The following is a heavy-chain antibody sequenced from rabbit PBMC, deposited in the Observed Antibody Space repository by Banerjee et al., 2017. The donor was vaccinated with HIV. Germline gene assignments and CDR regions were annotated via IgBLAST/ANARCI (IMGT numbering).Heavy chain of an antibody. CDR2: IYAGSSGST. D-gene: IGHD8-1*01. V-gene: IGHV1S45*01. CDR1: GFSFSSNYW. CDR3: ARDLGGSSDW. J-gene: IGHJ4*01. Sequence: QEQLVESGGGLVQPEGSLTLTCTASGFSFSSNYWICWVRQAPGKGLELIACIYAGSSGSTYYASWAKGRFTISKTSSTTVTLQMTSLTAADTATYFCARDLGGSSDWWGPGTLVTVS.